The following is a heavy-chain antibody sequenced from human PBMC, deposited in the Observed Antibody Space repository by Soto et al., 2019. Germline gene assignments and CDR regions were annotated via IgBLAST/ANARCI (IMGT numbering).Heavy chain of an antibody. CDR3: ATQEVGGSYVYTFDP. CDR2: IYYSGST. CDR1: GGSITSSSYY. V-gene: IGHV4-39*01. J-gene: IGHJ5*02. Sequence: QLHLRESGPGLVKPSETLSLTCTVSGGSITSSSYYWGWIRQPPGKGLEWIGSIYYSGSTYYNPSLKSRVTISVATSKNQFSLKLSSVTAADTAVYYCATQEVGGSYVYTFDPWGQGTPVTVSS. D-gene: IGHD1-26*01.